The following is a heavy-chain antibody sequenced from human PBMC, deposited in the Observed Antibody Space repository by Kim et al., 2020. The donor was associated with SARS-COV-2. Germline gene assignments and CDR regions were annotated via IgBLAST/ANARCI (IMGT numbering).Heavy chain of an antibody. CDR2: ISSSSSYT. V-gene: IGHV3-11*05. J-gene: IGHJ3*02. D-gene: IGHD3-22*01. CDR3: ARDRGPYYYDSSGYVAFDI. CDR1: GFTFSDYY. Sequence: GGSLRLSCAASGFTFSDYYMSWIRQAPGKGLEWVSYISSSSSYTNYADSVKGRFTISRDNAKNSLYLQMNSLRAEDTAVYYCARDRGPYYYDSSGYVAFDIWGQGTMVTVSS.